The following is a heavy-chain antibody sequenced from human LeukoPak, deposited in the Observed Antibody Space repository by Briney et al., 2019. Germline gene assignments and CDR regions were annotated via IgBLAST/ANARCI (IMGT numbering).Heavy chain of an antibody. D-gene: IGHD6-13*01. CDR3: ARVRGAAAGRNWFDP. Sequence: SGTLSLTCAVYGGSFSGYYWSWIRQPPGKGLEWIGEINHSGSTNYNPSLKSRVTISVDTSKNQFSLKLSSVTAADTAVYYCARVRGAAAGRNWFDPWGQGTLVTVSS. J-gene: IGHJ5*02. CDR2: INHSGST. CDR1: GGSFSGYY. V-gene: IGHV4-34*01.